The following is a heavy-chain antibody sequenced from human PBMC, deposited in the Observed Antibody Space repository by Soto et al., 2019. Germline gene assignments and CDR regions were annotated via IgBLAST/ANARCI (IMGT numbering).Heavy chain of an antibody. CDR1: GFTFSSYG. J-gene: IGHJ2*01. CDR2: IWYDGSNK. CDR3: ARDMEEDSSSWNGNWYFDL. Sequence: QVQLVESGGGVVQPGRSLRLSCAASGFTFSSYGMRWVRQAPGKGLEWVAVIWYDGSNKYYADSVKGRFTISRDNSKNTLYLQMNSLRAEDTAVYYCARDMEEDSSSWNGNWYFDLWGRGTLVTVSS. V-gene: IGHV3-33*01. D-gene: IGHD6-13*01.